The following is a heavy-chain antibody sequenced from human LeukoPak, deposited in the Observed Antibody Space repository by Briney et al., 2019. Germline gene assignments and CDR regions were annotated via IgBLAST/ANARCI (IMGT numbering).Heavy chain of an antibody. D-gene: IGHD6-13*01. CDR3: ARFSGTYYYYYYGMDV. CDR2: IYYSGSV. CDR1: GYSISSSNW. J-gene: IGHJ6*02. Sequence: SDTLSLTCAVSGYSISSSNWWGWIRQPPGRGLEWVGHIYYSGSVYYNPSFKSRVTMSEDTSKNQFSLKLSSVTDVDTAVYYCARFSGTYYYYYYGMDVWGQGTTVTVSS. V-gene: IGHV4-28*05.